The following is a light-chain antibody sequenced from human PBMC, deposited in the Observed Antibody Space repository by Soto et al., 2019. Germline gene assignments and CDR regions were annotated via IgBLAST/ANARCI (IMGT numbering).Light chain of an antibody. V-gene: IGKV1-5*03. CDR2: KAS. J-gene: IGKJ4*01. CDR1: QTISSW. CDR3: QHYNGYPIT. Sequence: GDRVTITCRASQTISSWLAWYQQKPGKAPKLLIYKASTLQSGVPSRFSGSGSGTEFTLTISSLQPDDFATYYCQHYNGYPITFGGGTKVDIK.